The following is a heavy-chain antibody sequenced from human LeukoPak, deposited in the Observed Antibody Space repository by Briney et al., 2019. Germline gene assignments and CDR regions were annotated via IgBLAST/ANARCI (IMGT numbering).Heavy chain of an antibody. Sequence: SETLSPTCTVSGGSISSYYWSWIRQPAGKELEWIGRIYSSGGTNYNPSLRSRVTMSVDTSKNQFSLKLSSVTAADTAVYYCARRLNWFDPWGQGTLVTVSS. CDR2: IYSSGGT. V-gene: IGHV4-4*07. CDR1: GGSISSYY. J-gene: IGHJ5*02. CDR3: ARRLNWFDP. D-gene: IGHD6-25*01.